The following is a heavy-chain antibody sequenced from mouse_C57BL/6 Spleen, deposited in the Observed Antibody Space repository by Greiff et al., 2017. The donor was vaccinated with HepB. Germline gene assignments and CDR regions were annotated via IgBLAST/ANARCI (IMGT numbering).Heavy chain of an antibody. Sequence: QVQLQQSGAELVKPGASVKVSCKASGYTFTSYWMHWVKQRPGQGLEWIGKIHPSDSDTNYNQKFKGKATLTVDKSSSTTYMQLSSLTSEDSAVYYCAINPIFTKVVDTRDYWGQGTTRTVSS. CDR1: GYTFTSYW. J-gene: IGHJ2*01. CDR2: IHPSDSDT. V-gene: IGHV1-74*01. CDR3: AINPIFTKVVDTRDY. D-gene: IGHD1-1*01.